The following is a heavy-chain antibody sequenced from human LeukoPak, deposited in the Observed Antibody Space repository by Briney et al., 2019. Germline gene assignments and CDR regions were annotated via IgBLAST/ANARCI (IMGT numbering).Heavy chain of an antibody. CDR2: IDDGGNT. CDR3: ARFSRITWGDWGDAFDI. CDR1: GGSLSDYF. D-gene: IGHD2-21*02. J-gene: IGHJ3*02. V-gene: IGHV4-34*01. Sequence: SETLSLTCSVYGGSLSDYFWSWIRQSPGKGLEWIGEIDDGGNTNYNPSLMSRVIVSMEKSKKQFSLVMRSVAAADTAVYYCARFSRITWGDWGDAFDIWGQGTTVIVSS.